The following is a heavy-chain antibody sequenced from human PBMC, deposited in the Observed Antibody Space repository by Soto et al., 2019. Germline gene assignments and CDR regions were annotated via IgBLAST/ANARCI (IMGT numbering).Heavy chain of an antibody. CDR1: GGTFSSYA. J-gene: IGHJ6*02. CDR2: IIPIFGTA. D-gene: IGHD6-6*01. V-gene: IGHV1-69*06. Sequence: SVKVSCKASGGTFSSYAISWVRQAPGQGLEWMGGIIPIFGTANYAQKFQGRVTITADKSTSTAYMELSSLRSEDTAVYYCARDIKESRSSHPHYYGMDVWGQGTTVTV. CDR3: ARDIKESRSSHPHYYGMDV.